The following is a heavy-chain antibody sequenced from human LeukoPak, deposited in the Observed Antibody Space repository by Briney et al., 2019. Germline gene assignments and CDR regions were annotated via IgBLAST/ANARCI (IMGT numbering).Heavy chain of an antibody. CDR2: ISYDGSNK. CDR3: ARDQVTTRG. D-gene: IGHD4-17*01. Sequence: GGSLRLSCAASGFTFSSYAMHWVRQAPGKGLEWVAVISYDGSNKYYADSVKGRFTISRDNSKNTLYLQMNSLRAEDTAVYYCARDQVTTRGWGQGTLVTVSS. V-gene: IGHV3-30-3*01. J-gene: IGHJ4*02. CDR1: GFTFSSYA.